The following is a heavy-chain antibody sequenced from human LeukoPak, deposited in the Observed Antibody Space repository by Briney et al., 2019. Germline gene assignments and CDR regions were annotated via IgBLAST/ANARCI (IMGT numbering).Heavy chain of an antibody. CDR2: LSGSGGST. CDR1: GFTFSSYP. J-gene: IGHJ5*02. D-gene: IGHD1-26*01. Sequence: TGGSLRLYCAASGFTFSSYPMSWIRQAPGKGLVWVSALSGSGGSTYYADSGRGRLTISRANAKTKLDLQMNSLRAEDTAVYYCAKDGATMGDWFDPWGQGTLVTVSS. V-gene: IGHV3-23*01. CDR3: AKDGATMGDWFDP.